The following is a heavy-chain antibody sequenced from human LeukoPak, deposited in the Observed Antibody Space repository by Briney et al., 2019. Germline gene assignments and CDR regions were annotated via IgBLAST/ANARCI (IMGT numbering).Heavy chain of an antibody. V-gene: IGHV1-46*01. CDR2: INPSGGST. CDR1: GFTFSSYG. CDR3: ATGRDGYNSEYFQH. J-gene: IGHJ1*01. D-gene: IGHD5-24*01. Sequence: GGSLRLSCAASGFTFSSYGMHWVRQAPGQGLEWMGIINPSGGSTNYPQKFQGRVTMTRDTSTSTVYMELSSLRSEDTAVYFCATGRDGYNSEYFQHWGQGTLVTVSS.